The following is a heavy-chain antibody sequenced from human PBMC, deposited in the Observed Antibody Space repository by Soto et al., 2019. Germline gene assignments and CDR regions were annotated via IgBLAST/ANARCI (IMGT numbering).Heavy chain of an antibody. CDR3: ARSQTKKDINYGMDV. CDR1: GFSLSTSGMC. J-gene: IGHJ6*02. V-gene: IGHV2-70*01. CDR2: IDWDDDK. Sequence: SGPTLGNPTQTLTLTCTFSGFSLSTSGMCVSWIRQPPGKALEWLALIDWDDDKYYSTSLKTRLTISKDTSKNQVVLTMTNMDPVDTATYYCARSQTKKDINYGMDVWGQGTTVTVSS.